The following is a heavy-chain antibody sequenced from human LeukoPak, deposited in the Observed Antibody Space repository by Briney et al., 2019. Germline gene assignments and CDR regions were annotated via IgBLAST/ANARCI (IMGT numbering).Heavy chain of an antibody. Sequence: GGSLRLSCAASGFTFSNYWMNWVRQVPGKGLEWVANIKHDGSEKYYVDSMKGRFTISRDNAKNSLYLQMNSLRAEDTAVYYCARATGTYFPFDYWGQGTLVTVSS. D-gene: IGHD1-26*01. CDR2: IKHDGSEK. CDR1: GFTFSNYW. J-gene: IGHJ4*02. V-gene: IGHV3-7*01. CDR3: ARATGTYFPFDY.